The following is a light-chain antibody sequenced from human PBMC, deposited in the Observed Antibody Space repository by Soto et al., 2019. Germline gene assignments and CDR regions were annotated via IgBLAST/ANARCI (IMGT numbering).Light chain of an antibody. Sequence: QSALTQPRSVSGSPGQSVTISCTGTSSDVGGYNYVSWYQQHPGKAPKLMIYDVSKRPSGVPDRFSGSKSGNTASLTISGLQAEDEADYYCCSYAGSYTFDVFGTGTKLT. CDR1: SSDVGGYNY. V-gene: IGLV2-11*01. CDR3: CSYAGSYTFDV. CDR2: DVS. J-gene: IGLJ1*01.